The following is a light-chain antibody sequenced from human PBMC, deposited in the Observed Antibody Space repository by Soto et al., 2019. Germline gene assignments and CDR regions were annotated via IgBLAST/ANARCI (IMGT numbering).Light chain of an antibody. CDR2: AAS. CDR3: QKYNSAPHT. CDR1: QGISNY. V-gene: IGKV1-27*01. Sequence: DIQMTQSPSSLSASVGARVTITCRASQGISNYLAWYQQKPWKVPKLLIYAASTLQSGVPSRFSGSGSGTDFTLTISSLQPDDVATYYCQKYNSAPHTFGQGTKLEIK. J-gene: IGKJ2*01.